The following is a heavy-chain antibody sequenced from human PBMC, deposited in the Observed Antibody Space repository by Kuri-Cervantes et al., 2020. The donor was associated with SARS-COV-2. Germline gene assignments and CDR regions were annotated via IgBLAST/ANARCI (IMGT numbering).Heavy chain of an antibody. J-gene: IGHJ4*02. V-gene: IGHV3-30-3*01. CDR2: ISYDGSNK. CDR3: ARVRYGDQTWGMSYFDY. CDR1: GFTFSSYA. D-gene: IGHD4-17*01. Sequence: GESLKISCAASGFTFSSYAMHWVRQAPGKGLEWVAVISYDGSNKYYADSVEGRFTISRDNSKNTLYLQMNSLRAEDTAVYYCARVRYGDQTWGMSYFDYWGQGTLVTVSS.